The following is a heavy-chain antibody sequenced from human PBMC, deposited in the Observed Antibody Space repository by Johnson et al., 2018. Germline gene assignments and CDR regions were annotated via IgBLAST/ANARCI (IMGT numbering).Heavy chain of an antibody. J-gene: IGHJ1*01. Sequence: VQLVQSGGGVVQPGRSLRLSCAASGFTFDDYAIHWVRQAPGKGLEWVSGISWNSGSIGYADSVKGRFTISRDNAKNSLYLQMNTLRAEDTAVYYCASRYYDSSGYFAYFQHWGQGTLVTVSS. V-gene: IGHV3-9*01. D-gene: IGHD3-22*01. CDR2: ISWNSGSI. CDR3: ASRYYDSSGYFAYFQH. CDR1: GFTFDDYA.